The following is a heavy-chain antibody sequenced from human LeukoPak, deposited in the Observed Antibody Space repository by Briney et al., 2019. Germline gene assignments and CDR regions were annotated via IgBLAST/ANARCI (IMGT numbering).Heavy chain of an antibody. CDR1: GFIFDDYA. CDR3: ASGGIYYGAAFDF. Sequence: GGSLRLSCAASGFIFDDYAMYWVRHAPGKGLEWVSSISWNSGSRVYADSVKGRFTISRDNAKNSLYLQMNSLRAEDTALYYCASGGIYYGAAFDFWGQGSLVTVSA. CDR2: ISWNSGSR. D-gene: IGHD1-26*01. V-gene: IGHV3-9*01. J-gene: IGHJ4*02.